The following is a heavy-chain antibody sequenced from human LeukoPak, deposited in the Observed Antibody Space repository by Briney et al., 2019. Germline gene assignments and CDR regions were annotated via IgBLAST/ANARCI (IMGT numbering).Heavy chain of an antibody. Sequence: GGSLRLSCAASGFTFSSYSMTWVRQAPGKGLEWVSSISSSSSYIYYADSVKGRFTISRDNAKNSLYLQMNSLRAEDTAVYYCATLFLPSLKMATIPRASDYWGQGTLVTVSS. D-gene: IGHD5-24*01. V-gene: IGHV3-21*01. J-gene: IGHJ4*02. CDR2: ISSSSSYI. CDR1: GFTFSSYS. CDR3: ATLFLPSLKMATIPRASDY.